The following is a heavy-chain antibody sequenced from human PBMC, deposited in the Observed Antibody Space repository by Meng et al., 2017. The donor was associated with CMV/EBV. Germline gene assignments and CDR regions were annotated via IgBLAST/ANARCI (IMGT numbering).Heavy chain of an antibody. V-gene: IGHV3-21*01. D-gene: IGHD3-3*01. CDR2: ISSSSSYI. Sequence: GESLKISCAASGFTFSSYSMNWVRQAPGKGLEWVSSISSSSSYIYYADSVKGRFTISRDNAKNSLYLQMNSLRAEDTAVYYCAREYYDFWSGYYGIGYWGQGTLVTVSS. J-gene: IGHJ4*02. CDR1: GFTFSSYS. CDR3: AREYYDFWSGYYGIGY.